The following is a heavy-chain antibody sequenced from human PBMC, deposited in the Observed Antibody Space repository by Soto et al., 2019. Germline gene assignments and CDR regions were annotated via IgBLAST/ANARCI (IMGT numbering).Heavy chain of an antibody. Sequence: GASVKVSCKASGGTFSSYAISWVRQAPGQGLEWMGGIIPIFGTANYAQKFQGRVTITADESTSTAYMELSSLRSEDTAVYYCARESGALRGYYDFDYWGQGTLVTVSS. CDR3: ARESGALRGYYDFDY. CDR2: IIPIFGTA. CDR1: GGTFSSYA. J-gene: IGHJ4*02. V-gene: IGHV1-69*13. D-gene: IGHD3-22*01.